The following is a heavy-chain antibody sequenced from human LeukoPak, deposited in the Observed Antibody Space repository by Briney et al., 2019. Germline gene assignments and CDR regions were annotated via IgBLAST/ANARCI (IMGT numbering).Heavy chain of an antibody. J-gene: IGHJ4*02. CDR3: VRYSGDADY. CDR2: IRSKVYGGTT. V-gene: IGHV3-49*03. D-gene: IGHD5-12*01. Sequence: GGSLRLSCTASGFTFGDYAMSWFRQAPGKGLEWVGFIRSKVYGGTTEYAASVKGRFTISRDDSKSIPYLQMNSLKSEDTAVYYCVRYSGDADYWGQGTLVTVSS. CDR1: GFTFGDYA.